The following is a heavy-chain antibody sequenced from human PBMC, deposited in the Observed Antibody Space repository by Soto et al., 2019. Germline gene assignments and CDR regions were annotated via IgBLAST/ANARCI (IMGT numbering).Heavy chain of an antibody. CDR2: INPSGGST. CDR1: GYTFTSYY. Sequence: QVQLVQSGAEVKKPGASVKVSCKASGYTFTSYYMHWVRQAPGQGLEWMGIINPSGGSTSYAQKFQCRVTMTRDTSTSTVYMELSSLRSEDTAVYYCASLYSSSWSTDAFDIWGQGTMVTVSS. CDR3: ASLYSSSWSTDAFDI. V-gene: IGHV1-46*03. D-gene: IGHD6-13*01. J-gene: IGHJ3*02.